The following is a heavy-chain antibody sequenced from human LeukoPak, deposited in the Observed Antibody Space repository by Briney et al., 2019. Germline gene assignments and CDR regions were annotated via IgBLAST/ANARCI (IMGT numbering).Heavy chain of an antibody. D-gene: IGHD6-13*01. CDR3: ARFLYSSSYAFDI. V-gene: IGHV4-59*01. CDR2: IYYSGST. CDR1: GGSISSYY. J-gene: IGHJ3*02. Sequence: SETLSLTCTVSGGSISSYYWSWIRQPPGKGLEWIGYIYYSGSTNYNPSLKSRVTISVDASKNQFSLKLGSVTAADSAVYYCARFLYSSSYAFDIWGQGTMVTVS.